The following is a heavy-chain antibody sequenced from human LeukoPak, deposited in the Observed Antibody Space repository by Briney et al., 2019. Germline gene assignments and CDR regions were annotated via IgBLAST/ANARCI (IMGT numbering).Heavy chain of an antibody. J-gene: IGHJ6*04. CDR1: GGSISNYY. D-gene: IGHD2-2*01. CDR2: IYYSGST. Sequence: SETLSLTCTVSGGSISNYYWSWIRQPPGKGLEWIGYIYYSGSTNYNPSLKSRGTISVDTSKNQFSLKLSSVTAADTAVYYCARDNKYQLPRTGYYYNYYGMDVWGKGTTVTASS. V-gene: IGHV4-59*01. CDR3: ARDNKYQLPRTGYYYNYYGMDV.